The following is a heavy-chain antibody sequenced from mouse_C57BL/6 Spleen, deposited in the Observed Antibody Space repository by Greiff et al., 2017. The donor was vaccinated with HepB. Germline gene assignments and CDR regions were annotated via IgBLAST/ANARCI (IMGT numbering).Heavy chain of an antibody. CDR2: IDPETGGT. CDR3: TRVDSSGYKY. Sequence: VQLQQSGAELVRPGASVTLSCKASGYTFTDYEMHWVKQTPVHGLEWIGAIDPETGGTAYHQKFKGKAILTADKSSSTAYMELRSLTSEDSAVYYCTRVDSSGYKYWGQGTTLTVSS. J-gene: IGHJ2*01. D-gene: IGHD3-2*02. V-gene: IGHV1-15*01. CDR1: GYTFTDYE.